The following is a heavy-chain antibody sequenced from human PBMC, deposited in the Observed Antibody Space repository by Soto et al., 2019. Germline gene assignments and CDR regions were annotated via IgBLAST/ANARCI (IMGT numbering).Heavy chain of an antibody. D-gene: IGHD2-15*01. Sequence: QVQLQQWGAGLLKPSETLSLTCAVYGGSFSGYYGSWVRQPPGKGLEWIGEINHSGSTNYNRSLKNRVTISVYTSKYQLSLKLSVVTAADTAVYDCARAASRSCSGCSGYSGSDYWGQGTLVTVSS. CDR1: GGSFSGYY. J-gene: IGHJ4*02. CDR3: ARAASRSCSGCSGYSGSDY. V-gene: IGHV4-34*01. CDR2: INHSGST.